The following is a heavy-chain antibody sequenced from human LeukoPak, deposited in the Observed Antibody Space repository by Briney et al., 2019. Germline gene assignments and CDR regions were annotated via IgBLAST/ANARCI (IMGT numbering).Heavy chain of an antibody. J-gene: IGHJ3*02. D-gene: IGHD2-21*01. CDR3: ARSMAQGVDAFDI. CDR1: GFPFSAYT. CDR2: ISSSSRYI. V-gene: IGHV3-21*01. Sequence: GGSLRLSCAASGFPFSAYTMTWVRQAPGQGLEWVSSISSSSRYIYYADSVKGRFTISRDNAKNSLYLQMNSLRAEDTAVYYCARSMAQGVDAFDIWGQGTMVTVSS.